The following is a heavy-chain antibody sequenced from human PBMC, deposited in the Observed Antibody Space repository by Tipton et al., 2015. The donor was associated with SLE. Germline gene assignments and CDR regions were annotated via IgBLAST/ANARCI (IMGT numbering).Heavy chain of an antibody. Sequence: QLVQSGPEVKKPGASVKVSCKASGYTFTSYGISWVRQAPGQGLEWMGWISAYNGNTNYAQKLQGRVTMTTDTSTSTAYMELRSLRSDDTAVYYCARLVDGDYYDFWSGYPWYFDYWGQGTLVTVSS. J-gene: IGHJ4*02. CDR2: ISAYNGNT. D-gene: IGHD3-3*01. CDR3: ARLVDGDYYDFWSGYPWYFDY. CDR1: GYTFTSYG. V-gene: IGHV1-18*01.